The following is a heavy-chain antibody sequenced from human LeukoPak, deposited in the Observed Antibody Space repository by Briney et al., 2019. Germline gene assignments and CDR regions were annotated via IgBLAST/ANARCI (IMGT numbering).Heavy chain of an antibody. Sequence: SVKVSCKASGGTFSSYAISWVRQAPGQGLEWMGGIIPIFGTANYAQKFQGRVTITADESTSTAYMELSSLRSEDTAVYYCATLLAGGMRNPGNYFDYWGQGTLVTVST. V-gene: IGHV1-69*01. CDR3: ATLLAGGMRNPGNYFDY. J-gene: IGHJ4*02. CDR2: IIPIFGTA. D-gene: IGHD2-8*01. CDR1: GGTFSSYA.